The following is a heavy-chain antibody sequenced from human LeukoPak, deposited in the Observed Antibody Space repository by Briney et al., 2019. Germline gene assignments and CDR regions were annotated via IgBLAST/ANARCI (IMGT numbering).Heavy chain of an antibody. V-gene: IGHV7-4-1*02. D-gene: IGHD2-8*01. Sequence: ASVKVSCKASGYTFTSYAMNWVRQAPGQGLEWMGWINTNTGNPTYAQGFTGRFVFSLDISVSTAYLQISSLRSEDTAVYYCARGYCTNGVCYTLLVDWFDPWGQGTLVTVSS. J-gene: IGHJ5*02. CDR3: ARGYCTNGVCYTLLVDWFDP. CDR2: INTNTGNP. CDR1: GYTFTSYA.